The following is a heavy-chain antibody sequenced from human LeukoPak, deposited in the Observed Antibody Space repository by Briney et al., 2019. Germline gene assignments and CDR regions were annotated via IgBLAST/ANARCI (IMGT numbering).Heavy chain of an antibody. CDR2: ISYDGSNK. J-gene: IGHJ4*02. CDR3: AKDSGRYCSGGSCLDVDY. Sequence: PGGSLILSCAASGFTFSSYGMHWVRQAPGKGLEWVAVISYDGSNKYYADSVKGRFTISRDNSKNTLYLQMNSLRAEDTAVYYCAKDSGRYCSGGSCLDVDYWGQGTLVTVSS. V-gene: IGHV3-30*18. D-gene: IGHD2-15*01. CDR1: GFTFSSYG.